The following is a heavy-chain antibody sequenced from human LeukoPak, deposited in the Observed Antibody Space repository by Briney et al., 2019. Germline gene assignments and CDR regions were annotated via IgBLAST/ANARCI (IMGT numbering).Heavy chain of an antibody. V-gene: IGHV4-31*03. CDR3: ARDVVVTSSPDAFDI. D-gene: IGHD2-21*02. Sequence: SETLSLTCTVSGDSVTSAGYFWTWLRQHPGKGLEWIGYISNSGTTSYNPSLKSRVSISVDASTNQFSLSLRSVTAADTAVYYCARDVVVTSSPDAFDIWGQGTVVTVSS. CDR2: ISNSGTT. J-gene: IGHJ3*02. CDR1: GDSVTSAGYF.